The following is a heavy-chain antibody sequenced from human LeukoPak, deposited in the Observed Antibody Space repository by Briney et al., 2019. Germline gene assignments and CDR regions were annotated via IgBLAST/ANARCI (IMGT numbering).Heavy chain of an antibody. D-gene: IGHD2-21*02. J-gene: IGHJ3*02. CDR1: GFTFSSYA. V-gene: IGHV3-30-3*01. CDR3: ARDLVTAGAFDI. CDR2: ISYDGSNK. Sequence: PGGSLRLSCAASGFTFSSYAMSWVRQAPGKGLEWVAVISYDGSNKYYADSVKGRFTISRDNSKNTLYLQMNSLRAEDTAVYYCARDLVTAGAFDIWGQGTMVTVSS.